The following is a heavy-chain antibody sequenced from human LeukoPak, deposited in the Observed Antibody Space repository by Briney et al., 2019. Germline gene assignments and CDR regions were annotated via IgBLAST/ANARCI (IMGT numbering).Heavy chain of an antibody. Sequence: GGSLRLSCAASGFTFSSYGMHWVRQAPGKGLEWVAGISYDGSNKYYADSVKGRFTISRDNSKNTLYLQMNSLRAEDTAVYYCVGLFDIWGQGTMVAVSS. CDR3: VGLFDI. CDR1: GFTFSSYG. V-gene: IGHV3-30*03. J-gene: IGHJ3*02. CDR2: ISYDGSNK.